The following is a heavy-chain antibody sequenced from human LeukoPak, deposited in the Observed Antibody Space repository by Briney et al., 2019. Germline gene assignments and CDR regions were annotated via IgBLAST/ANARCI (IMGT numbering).Heavy chain of an antibody. CDR3: ARHIYDRTGRPFDY. J-gene: IGHJ4*02. V-gene: IGHV4-39*01. D-gene: IGHD3/OR15-3a*01. CDR1: GDSVRNDFYY. CDR2: MHYGGST. Sequence: SETLSLTCSVSGDSVRNDFYYWDWIRQPPGKGLEWIGCMHYGGSTDYNPSLKSRATISADTSKNQFSLRLYSVTAADTAVYYCARHIYDRTGRPFDYWGQGTLLTVSS.